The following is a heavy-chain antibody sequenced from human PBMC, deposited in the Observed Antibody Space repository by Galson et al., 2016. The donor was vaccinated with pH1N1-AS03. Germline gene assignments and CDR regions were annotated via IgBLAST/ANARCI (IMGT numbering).Heavy chain of an antibody. Sequence: LRLSCAASGFTFNRSWMNWVRQAPGKGLEWIATIYHGGSTYYNPSLKSRVTISIDTSKNQFSLKLNSVTAADTAVYYCAKPHDYNEYEGGFDIWGQGTRVTVSS. CDR2: IYHGGST. CDR1: GFTFNRSWM. D-gene: IGHD5-24*01. V-gene: IGHV4-38-2*01. CDR3: AKPHDYNEYEGGFDI. J-gene: IGHJ3*02.